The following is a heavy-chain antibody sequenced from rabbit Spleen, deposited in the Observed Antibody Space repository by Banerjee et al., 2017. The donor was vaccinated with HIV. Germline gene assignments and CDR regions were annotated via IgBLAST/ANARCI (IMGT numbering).Heavy chain of an antibody. D-gene: IGHD1-1*01. CDR3: ARGGGVGYLWWYFNL. CDR2: IYTSSSST. J-gene: IGHJ4*01. Sequence: QEQLEESGGGLVKPGGSLTLTCKASGFDLSSNEMCWVRQAPGKGLELIACIYTSSSSTWYASWAKGRFTISKTSSTTVTLQMTSLTAADTATYFCARGGGVGYLWWYFNLWGPGTLVTVS. CDR1: GFDLSSNE. V-gene: IGHV1S45*01.